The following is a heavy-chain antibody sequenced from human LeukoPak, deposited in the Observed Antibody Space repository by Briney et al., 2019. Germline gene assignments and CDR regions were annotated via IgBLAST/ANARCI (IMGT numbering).Heavy chain of an antibody. CDR1: GGSISSGSYY. CDR2: IYTSGST. J-gene: IGHJ5*02. CDR3: EREITVTTYNLWTSEGRFDP. V-gene: IGHV4-61*02. D-gene: IGHD4-17*01. Sequence: SQTLSLTCTVSGGSISSGSYYWSWIRQPAGKGLEWIGRIYTSGSTNYNPSLKSRVTISVDTSKNQFSLKLSSVTAADTAVYYCEREITVTTYNLWTSEGRFDPWGQGTLVTASS.